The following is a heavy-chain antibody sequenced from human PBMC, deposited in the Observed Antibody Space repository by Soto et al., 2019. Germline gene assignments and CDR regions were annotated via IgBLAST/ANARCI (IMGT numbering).Heavy chain of an antibody. Sequence: GESLKSAGNGSGYSFTSYWISWVRQMPGKGLEWMGRIDPSDSYTNYSPSFQGHVTISADKSISTAYLQWSSLKASDTAMYYCAARPPNYGMDVWGQGTTVTVSS. V-gene: IGHV5-10-1*01. J-gene: IGHJ6*02. CDR1: GYSFTSYW. D-gene: IGHD6-6*01. CDR3: AARPPNYGMDV. CDR2: IDPSDSYT.